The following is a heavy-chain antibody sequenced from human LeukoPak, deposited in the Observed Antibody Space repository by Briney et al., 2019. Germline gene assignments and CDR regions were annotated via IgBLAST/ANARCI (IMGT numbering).Heavy chain of an antibody. J-gene: IGHJ3*01. Sequence: GDSLRLSCAASGFTFSDHYMDWVRQAPGKGLEWVGRLRQRAHSYTTEYAASVRARFSISRDDAKNSLYLQMNSLKTEDTAMYYCARVSDHYDSSGYSLNDFDVWGQGTMVTVSS. D-gene: IGHD3-22*01. CDR1: GFTFSDHY. CDR3: ARVSDHYDSSGYSLNDFDV. CDR2: LRQRAHSYTT. V-gene: IGHV3-72*01.